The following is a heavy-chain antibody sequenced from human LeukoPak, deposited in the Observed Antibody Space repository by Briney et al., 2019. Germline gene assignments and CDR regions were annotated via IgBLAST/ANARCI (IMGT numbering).Heavy chain of an antibody. CDR2: IIPIFGTA. CDR1: GGTFSSYA. CDR3: ARGGRSSTAIDAFDI. D-gene: IGHD6-6*01. V-gene: IGHV1-69*01. J-gene: IGHJ3*02. Sequence: SVKVSCKASGGTFSSYAISWVRQAPGQGLEWMGGIIPIFGTANYAQKFQGRVTITADESTSTAYMELSSLRSEDTAVYYCARGGRSSTAIDAFDIWGQGTMVTVSS.